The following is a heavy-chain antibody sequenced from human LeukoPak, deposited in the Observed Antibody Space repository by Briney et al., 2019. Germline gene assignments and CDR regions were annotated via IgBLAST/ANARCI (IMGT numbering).Heavy chain of an antibody. D-gene: IGHD2-15*01. Sequence: ASVKDSCKASGYTFTSYGISWVRQAPGQGLEWMGWISAYNGNTNYAQKLQGRVTMTTDTSTSTAYMELRSLRSDDTAVYYCARVRGYSQQDAFDIWGQGTMVTVSS. V-gene: IGHV1-18*01. J-gene: IGHJ3*02. CDR1: GYTFTSYG. CDR3: ARVRGYSQQDAFDI. CDR2: ISAYNGNT.